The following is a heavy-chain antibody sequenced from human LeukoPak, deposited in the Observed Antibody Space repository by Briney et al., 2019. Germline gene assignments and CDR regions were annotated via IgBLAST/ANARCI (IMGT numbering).Heavy chain of an antibody. CDR2: IYTSGST. J-gene: IGHJ4*02. Sequence: SETLSLTCTVSGGSISSYYWSWIRQPPGKGLEWIGRIYTSGSTNYNPSLKSRVTMSVDTSKNQYSLKLSSVTAADTAVYYCARSRYGSGWYDFDYWGQGTLVTVSS. CDR1: GGSISSYY. CDR3: ARSRYGSGWYDFDY. V-gene: IGHV4-4*07. D-gene: IGHD6-19*01.